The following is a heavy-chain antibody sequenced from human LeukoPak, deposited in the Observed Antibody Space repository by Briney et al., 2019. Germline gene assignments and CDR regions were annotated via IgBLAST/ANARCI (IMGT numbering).Heavy chain of an antibody. CDR2: VSWYSGVI. V-gene: IGHV3-9*01. J-gene: IGHJ4*02. Sequence: SLFYAVSGLPYDDYAMLWLGHPPGKGLEWGSGVSWYSGVIAYADSVKGRFTVTRDHDENSLYLQMYSLSREDTALSYCASSRGLHTGRGGYFFDYWGQGTLVTVSS. CDR1: GLPYDDYA. D-gene: IGHD3-16*01. CDR3: ASSRGLHTGRGGYFFDY.